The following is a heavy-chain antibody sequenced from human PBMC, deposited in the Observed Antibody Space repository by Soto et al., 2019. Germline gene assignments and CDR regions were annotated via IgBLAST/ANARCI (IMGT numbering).Heavy chain of an antibody. CDR1: GYTFSSYG. CDR3: ARGGYYDSSGSRNYHYYGMDV. CDR2: ISPYNDDT. D-gene: IGHD3-22*01. Sequence: QAQLVQSGVEVKKPGASVKVSCKASGYTFSSYGINWVRQAPGQGLEWLGWISPYNDDTKYAQMLQGRVTMTTDTSRRTAYMALRSLRSDDTAVYFCARGGYYDSSGSRNYHYYGMDVWGQGTTVTVSS. J-gene: IGHJ6*02. V-gene: IGHV1-18*01.